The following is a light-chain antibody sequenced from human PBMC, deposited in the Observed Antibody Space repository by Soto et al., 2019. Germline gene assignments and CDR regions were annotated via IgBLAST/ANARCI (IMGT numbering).Light chain of an antibody. J-gene: IGKJ3*01. CDR3: QQYGTSSFT. CDR2: VAS. Sequence: EIVLTQSPGTLSLSPGERGTLSCRASQSVSSSYLAWYQQKPGQGPRLLIYVASSRATGIPDRLSGSGSGADFTLTISRLEPEDFAVYYCQQYGTSSFTFGPGTKVDIK. CDR1: QSVSSSY. V-gene: IGKV3-20*01.